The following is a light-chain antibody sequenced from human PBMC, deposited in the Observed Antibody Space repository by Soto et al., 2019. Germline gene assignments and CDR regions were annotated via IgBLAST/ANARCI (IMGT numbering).Light chain of an antibody. CDR2: YND. J-gene: IGLJ3*02. V-gene: IGLV1-36*01. CDR3: ATWDDRLTAWV. Sequence: QSVLTQSPSVSGAPRQSVNISCSGNNSNIGSNAVHWYQQLPGKAPKLLMYYNDMLPSGVSDRFSGSKSGTSASLAISGLQSEDEGDYYFATWDDRLTAWVFGGGTKVTVL. CDR1: NSNIGSNA.